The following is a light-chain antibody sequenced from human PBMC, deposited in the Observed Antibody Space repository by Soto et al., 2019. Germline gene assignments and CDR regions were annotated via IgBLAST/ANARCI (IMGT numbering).Light chain of an antibody. CDR1: QSVSSY. CDR2: DAS. V-gene: IGKV3-11*01. J-gene: IGKJ5*01. CDR3: QQRSNWPIT. Sequence: EIVLTQSPATLSFSPGERATLSCTASQSVSSYLAWYQQKPGQAPRLLIYDASNRATGIPARFSGSGSGTDFTLTISSLEPEDFAVYYCQQRSNWPITFGQGTRLEI.